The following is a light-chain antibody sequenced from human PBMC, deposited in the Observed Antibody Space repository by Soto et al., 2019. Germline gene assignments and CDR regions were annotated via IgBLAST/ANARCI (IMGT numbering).Light chain of an antibody. CDR1: QSVSSSY. CDR3: QQYGSSRT. J-gene: IGKJ1*01. Sequence: ELVLTQFPGTQSLAPVSRATLSCMARQSVSSSYLAWYQQKPGQATRLLIYGASSRATGIPDRFSGSGSGTDFTLTISRLEPEDFAVYYCQQYGSSRTFGQGTKVDIK. CDR2: GAS. V-gene: IGKV3-20*01.